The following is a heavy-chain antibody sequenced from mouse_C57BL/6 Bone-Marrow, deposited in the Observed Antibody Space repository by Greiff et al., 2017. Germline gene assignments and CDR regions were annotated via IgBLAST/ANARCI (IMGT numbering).Heavy chain of an antibody. CDR2: IRSKSNNYAT. CDR1: GFSFNTYA. V-gene: IGHV10-1*01. D-gene: IGHD2-4*01. J-gene: IGHJ3*01. Sequence: EVQLVESGGGLVQPKGSLKLSCAASGFSFNTYAMNWVRQAPGKGLEWVARIRSKSNNYATYYADSVKDRFTISRDDSESMLYLQMNNLKTEDTAMYYCVRHELYYEGFAYWGQGTLVTVSA. CDR3: VRHELYYEGFAY.